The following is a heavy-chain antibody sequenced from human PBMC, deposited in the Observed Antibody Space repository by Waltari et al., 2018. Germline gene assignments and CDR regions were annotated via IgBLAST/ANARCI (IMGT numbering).Heavy chain of an antibody. CDR1: GGSFSGYY. V-gene: IGHV4-34*01. CDR2: INHSGST. D-gene: IGHD3-9*01. J-gene: IGHJ4*02. Sequence: QVQLQQWGAGLLKPSETLSLTCAVYGGSFSGYYWSWIRQPPGKGLEWIGEINHSGSTNYNPSLKSRVTISVDTSKNQFSLKLSSVTAADTAVYYCARGYYDIVTGYYRPQGYFDYWGQGTLVTVSS. CDR3: ARGYYDIVTGYYRPQGYFDY.